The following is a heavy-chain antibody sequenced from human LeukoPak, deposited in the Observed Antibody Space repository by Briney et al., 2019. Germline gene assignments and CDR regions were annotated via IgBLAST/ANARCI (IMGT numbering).Heavy chain of an antibody. CDR3: AKPVGYLSTYNWFDP. J-gene: IGHJ5*02. D-gene: IGHD5-18*01. V-gene: IGHV4-59*08. CDR2: IYHNGSA. CDR1: GDSVGGFS. Sequence: SETLSLTCTVSGDSVGGFSWNWIRQPPGKGLEWIGFIYHNGSAYYNPSLKSRSAISVDSSMKHFSLKLKSVAAADTAVYYCAKPVGYLSTYNWFDPWGPGTLVIVSS.